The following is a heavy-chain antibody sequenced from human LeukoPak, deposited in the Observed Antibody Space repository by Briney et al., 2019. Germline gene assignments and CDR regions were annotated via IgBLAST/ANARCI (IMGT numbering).Heavy chain of an antibody. CDR1: GFTFSSYS. CDR2: ISSSSSYI. V-gene: IGHV3-21*01. D-gene: IGHD2-8*01. CDR3: AKALLYVSDPFDY. Sequence: GGSLRLSCAASGFTFSSYSMNWVRQAPGKGLEWVSSISSSSSYIYYADSVKGRFTISRDNAKNSLYLQMNSLRAEDTAVYYCAKALLYVSDPFDYWGQGTLVTVSS. J-gene: IGHJ4*02.